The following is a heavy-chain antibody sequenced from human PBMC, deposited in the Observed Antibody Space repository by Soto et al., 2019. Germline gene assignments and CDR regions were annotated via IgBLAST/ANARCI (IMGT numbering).Heavy chain of an antibody. CDR3: AKDPGIVVVTAGGLDY. CDR2: ISYDGSNK. CDR1: GFTFSSYG. Sequence: QVQLVESGGGVVQPGRSLRLSCAASGFTFSSYGMHWVRQAPGKGLEWVAVISYDGSNKYYADSVKGRFTISRDNSKXXLYLQMNSLRAEDTAVYYCAKDPGIVVVTAGGLDYWGQGTLVTVSS. V-gene: IGHV3-30*18. D-gene: IGHD2-21*02. J-gene: IGHJ4*02.